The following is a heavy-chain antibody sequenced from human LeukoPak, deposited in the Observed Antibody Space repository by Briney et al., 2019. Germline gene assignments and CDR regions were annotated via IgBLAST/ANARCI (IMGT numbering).Heavy chain of an antibody. CDR1: GFTFDDYG. CDR2: INGNGGST. V-gene: IGHV3-20*01. Sequence: GGSLRLSCAASGFTFDDYGMSWVRQVPGKGLEWVSGINGNGGSTGYTDSLKGRFTISRDNAKNSLYLQMNNLRAEDTALYHCARGYYGSGSYEGALDIWGQGTMVTVSS. CDR3: ARGYYGSGSYEGALDI. J-gene: IGHJ3*02. D-gene: IGHD3-10*01.